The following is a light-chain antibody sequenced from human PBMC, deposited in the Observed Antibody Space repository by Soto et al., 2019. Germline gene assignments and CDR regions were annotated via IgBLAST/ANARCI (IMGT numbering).Light chain of an antibody. CDR2: GAS. CDR1: QSVSRSN. V-gene: IGKV3-20*01. J-gene: IGKJ4*01. Sequence: DIVITQSPVSLPVTPAERSSISCRSSQSVSRSNLAWYQQKPGQAPRLLIYGASSRATGIPDRFSGSGSGTDFTLTISRLEPEDFAVYYCQQYGSSLLTFGGGTKVDIK. CDR3: QQYGSSLLT.